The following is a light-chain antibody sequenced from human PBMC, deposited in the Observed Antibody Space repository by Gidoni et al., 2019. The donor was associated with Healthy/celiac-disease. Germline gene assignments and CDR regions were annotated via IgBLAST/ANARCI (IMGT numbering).Light chain of an antibody. V-gene: IGKV3-15*01. CDR1: QAINSN. J-gene: IGKJ4*01. Sequence: EVVTTHSPSIVSVSPGDTATLSCRASQAINSNLAWYQPRPGQAPRLLIYGASTRATGIPARFSGSGSGTEFTLTISSLQFEDFAVYYCHQYRNWPSLTFXGXTKVDIK. CDR2: GAS. CDR3: HQYRNWPSLT.